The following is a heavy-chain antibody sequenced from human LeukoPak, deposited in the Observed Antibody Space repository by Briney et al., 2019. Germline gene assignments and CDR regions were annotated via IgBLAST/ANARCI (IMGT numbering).Heavy chain of an antibody. J-gene: IGHJ4*02. Sequence: SETLSLTCAVYGGSFSGYYWSWIRQPPGKGLEWIGEINHSGSTNYNPSLKSRVTISVDTSKNQFSLKLNSVTAADTAVYYCARVQPMFISRPHFDSWGQGTLVTVSS. V-gene: IGHV4-34*01. CDR3: ARVQPMFISRPHFDS. D-gene: IGHD6-13*01. CDR2: INHSGST. CDR1: GGSFSGYY.